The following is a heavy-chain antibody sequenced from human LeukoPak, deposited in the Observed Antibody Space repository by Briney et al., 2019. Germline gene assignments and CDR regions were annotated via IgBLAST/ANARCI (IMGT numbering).Heavy chain of an antibody. Sequence: SQTLSLTCTVSGGSISSGDYYWSWIRQPPGKGLEWIGYIYYSGSTYYNPSLKSRVTISVDTSKNQFSLKLGSVTAADTAVYYCARHTIFGVVTLYYFDYWGQGTLVTVSS. V-gene: IGHV4-30-4*08. CDR3: ARHTIFGVVTLYYFDY. D-gene: IGHD3-3*01. CDR1: GGSISSGDYY. J-gene: IGHJ4*02. CDR2: IYYSGST.